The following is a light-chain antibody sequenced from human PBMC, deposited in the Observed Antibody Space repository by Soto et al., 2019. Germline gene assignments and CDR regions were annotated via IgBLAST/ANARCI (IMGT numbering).Light chain of an antibody. CDR1: QDISNY. J-gene: IGKJ1*01. CDR2: AAS. V-gene: IGKV1-27*01. CDR3: QKYNSAPWT. Sequence: DIQMTKSPSSLSASVGDRVTITCRASQDISNYLAWYQQKPGKVPKLLIYAASTLQSGVPSRFSGSGSGTDFTLTISSLQPEDVATYYCQKYNSAPWTFGQGTKVEIK.